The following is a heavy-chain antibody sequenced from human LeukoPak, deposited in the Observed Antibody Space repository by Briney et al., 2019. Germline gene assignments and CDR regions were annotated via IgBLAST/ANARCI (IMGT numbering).Heavy chain of an antibody. CDR3: ARAYLLDYYYYYGMDV. Sequence: SQTLSLTCTVSGGSISSGDYYWSWIRQPPGKGLEWIGYTYYSGSTYYNPSLKSRVTISVDTSKNQFSLKLSSVTAADTAVYYCARAYLLDYYYYYGMDVWGKGTTVTVSS. J-gene: IGHJ6*04. V-gene: IGHV4-30-4*01. CDR1: GGSISSGDYY. CDR2: TYYSGST.